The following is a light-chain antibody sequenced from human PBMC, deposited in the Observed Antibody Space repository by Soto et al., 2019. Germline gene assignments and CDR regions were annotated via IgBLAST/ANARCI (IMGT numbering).Light chain of an antibody. CDR2: GAF. J-gene: IGKJ1*01. CDR3: QQYNNWPWT. Sequence: EIVMTQSPATLSVSPGERATLSCRASQSVSGSLAWYQQIPGQAPRLLIYGAFTRAAGFPVRFSGTGSGTEFTLTISSLQSEDFAVYYCQQYNNWPWTFGQGTKVEFK. V-gene: IGKV3-15*01. CDR1: QSVSGS.